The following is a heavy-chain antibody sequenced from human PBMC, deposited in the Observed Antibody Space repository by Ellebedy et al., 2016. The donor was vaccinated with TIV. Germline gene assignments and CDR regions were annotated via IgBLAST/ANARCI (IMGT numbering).Heavy chain of an antibody. CDR1: GYTFTSYY. CDR2: INPSGGST. V-gene: IGHV1-46*01. Sequence: ASVKVSCKASGYTFTSYYMHWVRQAPGQGLEWMGIINPSGGSTSYAQKFQGRVTMTRDTSTSTVYMELSSLRSEDTAVYYCARPILGYCSGGSCSTPHLDYGMDVWGQGTTVTVSS. J-gene: IGHJ6*02. CDR3: ARPILGYCSGGSCSTPHLDYGMDV. D-gene: IGHD2-15*01.